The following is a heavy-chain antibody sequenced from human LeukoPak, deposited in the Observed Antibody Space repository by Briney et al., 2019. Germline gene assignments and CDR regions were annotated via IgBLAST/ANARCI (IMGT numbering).Heavy chain of an antibody. Sequence: GGSLRLSCAASGFTFSSNYMSWVRQAPGKGLEWVSVIYSGGSTYYADSVKGRFTISRDNSKNTLFLQMNSLRAEDTAVYYCARTGKGGSYSDYWGQGTLVTVSS. V-gene: IGHV3-53*01. D-gene: IGHD1-26*01. CDR3: ARTGKGGSYSDY. CDR1: GFTFSSNY. J-gene: IGHJ4*02. CDR2: IYSGGST.